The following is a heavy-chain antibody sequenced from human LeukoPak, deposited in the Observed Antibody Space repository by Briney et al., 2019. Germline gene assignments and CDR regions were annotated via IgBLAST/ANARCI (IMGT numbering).Heavy chain of an antibody. Sequence: ASVKVSCKASGYTFTGYYMHWVRQAPGQGLEWMGWINPNSGGTNYAQKFQGWVTMTRDTSISTAYMELSRLRSDDTAVYYCARAQVAAHDAFDIWGQGTMVIVSS. CDR3: ARAQVAAHDAFDI. V-gene: IGHV1-2*04. J-gene: IGHJ3*02. CDR2: INPNSGGT. CDR1: GYTFTGYY. D-gene: IGHD6-19*01.